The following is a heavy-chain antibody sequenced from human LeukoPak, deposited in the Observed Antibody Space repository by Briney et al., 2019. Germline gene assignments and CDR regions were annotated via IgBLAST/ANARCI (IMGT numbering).Heavy chain of an antibody. D-gene: IGHD4-11*01. V-gene: IGHV3-23*01. CDR1: GFIFSSYA. CDR2: ISGSGDST. Sequence: GGSLRLFCAAWGFIFSSYAMMGVRQAPGKGLEGVSAISGSGDSTYYAASVKGRFPISRENYKNTLYLQMNSLRAEDTAIYYCANPPTVTSSPYWGQGTLVTVSS. CDR3: ANPPTVTSSPY. J-gene: IGHJ4*02.